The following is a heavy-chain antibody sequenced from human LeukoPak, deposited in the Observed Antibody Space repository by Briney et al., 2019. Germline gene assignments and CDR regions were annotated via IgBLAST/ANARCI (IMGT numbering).Heavy chain of an antibody. CDR1: GFSFSTYG. CDR2: ISGNGDTT. Sequence: PGGSLRLSCAASGFSFSTYGMSWVRQAPGKGLEWVSAISGNGDTTDYADSVKGRFTISRDNSKNTLSLQMNSLRAEDTAVYYCAKDPWWELGYWGQGTLVTVSS. CDR3: AKDPWWELGY. V-gene: IGHV3-23*01. D-gene: IGHD2-15*01. J-gene: IGHJ4*02.